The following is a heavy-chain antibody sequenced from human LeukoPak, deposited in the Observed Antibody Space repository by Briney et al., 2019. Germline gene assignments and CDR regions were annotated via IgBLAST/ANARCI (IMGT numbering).Heavy chain of an antibody. D-gene: IGHD3-16*02. CDR2: IIPIFGTA. J-gene: IGHJ4*02. Sequence: SVKVSCKASGGTFSSYAISWVRQAPGQGLEWMGGIIPIFGTANYAQKFQGRVTITADESTSTAYMELSSLRSEDTAVYYCARGGDYVWGSYRYGSHRDFDYWGQGTLVTVSS. CDR1: GGTFSSYA. CDR3: ARGGDYVWGSYRYGSHRDFDY. V-gene: IGHV1-69*13.